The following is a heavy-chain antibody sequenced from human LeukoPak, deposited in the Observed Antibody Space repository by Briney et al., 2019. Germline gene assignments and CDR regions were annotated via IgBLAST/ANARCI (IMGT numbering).Heavy chain of an antibody. CDR1: GFSFSSYA. CDR2: ISGGGSGT. J-gene: IGHJ3*02. D-gene: IGHD3-10*01. CDR3: ARDGRGDGVPAEYAFAI. Sequence: GGSLTLSCAASGFSFSSYAMSWVRQAPGKGLEWVSSISGGGSGTYYADSVKGRFTISSDNSKNSLYLQINSLRAEDTAVYYCARDGRGDGVPAEYAFAIWGQGTMVTASS. V-gene: IGHV3-23*01.